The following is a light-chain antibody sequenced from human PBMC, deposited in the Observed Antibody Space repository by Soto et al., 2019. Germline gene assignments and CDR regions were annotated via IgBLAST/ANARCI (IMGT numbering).Light chain of an antibody. Sequence: EIVLTQSPGTLSLSPGERATLSCRASQSVSSSFLARYQQKPGQAPRLLIYGASSRATGIPDRFSGSGSGTDFTLTSNRLEPEAVAVYYCQQYGSSPLTFGEGTKVEIK. V-gene: IGKV3-20*01. CDR2: GAS. J-gene: IGKJ4*01. CDR1: QSVSSSF. CDR3: QQYGSSPLT.